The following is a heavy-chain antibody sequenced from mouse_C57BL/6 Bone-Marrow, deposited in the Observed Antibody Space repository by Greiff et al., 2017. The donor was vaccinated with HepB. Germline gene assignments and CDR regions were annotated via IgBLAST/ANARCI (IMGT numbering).Heavy chain of an antibody. J-gene: IGHJ2*01. Sequence: EVKLVESGGDLVKPGGSLKLSCAASGFTFSSYGMSWVRQTPDKRLEWVATISSGGSYTYYPDSVKGRFTISRDNAKNTLYLQMSSLKSEDTAMYYCARHWDDFDYWRQGTTLTVSS. CDR2: ISSGGSYT. CDR3: ARHWDDFDY. V-gene: IGHV5-6*01. D-gene: IGHD4-1*01. CDR1: GFTFSSYG.